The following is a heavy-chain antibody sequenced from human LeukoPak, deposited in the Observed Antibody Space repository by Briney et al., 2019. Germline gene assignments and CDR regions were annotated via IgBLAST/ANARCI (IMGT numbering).Heavy chain of an antibody. Sequence: ASVKVSCKSSGYTFTNFAINWVRQPPGQGLEWMGWINTKTGNPTYAQRFTGRFVFSLDTSVSTAYLQISSLKAEDTAVYYCAREPPAANNWFDPWGQGTLVTVSS. CDR1: GYTFTNFA. V-gene: IGHV7-4-1*02. CDR2: INTKTGNP. CDR3: AREPPAANNWFDP. J-gene: IGHJ5*02. D-gene: IGHD2-2*01.